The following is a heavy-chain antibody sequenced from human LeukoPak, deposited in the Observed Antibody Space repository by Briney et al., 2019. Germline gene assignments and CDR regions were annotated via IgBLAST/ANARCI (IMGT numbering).Heavy chain of an antibody. D-gene: IGHD4-11*01. CDR2: ISYDGSNK. CDR1: GFTFSSYG. J-gene: IGHJ6*03. Sequence: GGSLRLSCAASGFTFSSYGMHWVRQAPGEGLEWVAVISYDGSNKYYADSVKGRFTISRDNSKNTLYLQMSSLRAEDTAVYYCARTYYSDYPYFYYMDVWGKGSTVTVSS. V-gene: IGHV3-30*19. CDR3: ARTYYSDYPYFYYMDV.